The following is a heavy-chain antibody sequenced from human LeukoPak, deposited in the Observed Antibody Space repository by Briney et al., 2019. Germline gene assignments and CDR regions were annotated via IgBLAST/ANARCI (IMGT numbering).Heavy chain of an antibody. J-gene: IGHJ3*02. V-gene: IGHV3-48*01. CDR1: GFTFSSYS. CDR3: ARQLYCSSTSCYKVAAFHI. D-gene: IGHD2-2*02. Sequence: GGSLRLSCAASGFTFSSYSMNWVRQAPGKGLEWVSYISSSSSTIYYADSVKGRFTISRDNAKNSLYLQMNSLRAEDTAVYYCARQLYCSSTSCYKVAAFHIWAQGTMVTVSS. CDR2: ISSSSSTI.